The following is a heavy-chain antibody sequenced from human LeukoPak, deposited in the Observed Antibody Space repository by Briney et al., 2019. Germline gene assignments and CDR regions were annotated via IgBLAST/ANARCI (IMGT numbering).Heavy chain of an antibody. CDR2: IYYSGST. D-gene: IGHD2-2*01. CDR3: ARGRQNRYCSSTSCYSRPFDY. V-gene: IGHV4-59*12. CDR1: GGSISSYY. Sequence: SETLSLTCTVSGGSISSYYWSWIRQPPGKGLEWIGYIYYSGSTNYNPSLKSRVTISVDTSKNQFSLKLSSVTAADTAVYYCARGRQNRYCSSTSCYSRPFDYWGQGTLVTVSS. J-gene: IGHJ4*02.